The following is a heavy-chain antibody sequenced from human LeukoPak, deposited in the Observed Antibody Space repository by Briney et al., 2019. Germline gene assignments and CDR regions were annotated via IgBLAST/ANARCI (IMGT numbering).Heavy chain of an antibody. Sequence: GGPLRLSCAASGFTFSSYAMSWVRQAPGKGLEWVSAISGSGGSTYYADSVKGRFTISRDNSKNTLYLQMNSLRAEDTGVYYCAKGPRAYFDYWGQGTLVTVSS. V-gene: IGHV3-23*01. D-gene: IGHD6-6*01. J-gene: IGHJ4*02. CDR1: GFTFSSYA. CDR2: ISGSGGST. CDR3: AKGPRAYFDY.